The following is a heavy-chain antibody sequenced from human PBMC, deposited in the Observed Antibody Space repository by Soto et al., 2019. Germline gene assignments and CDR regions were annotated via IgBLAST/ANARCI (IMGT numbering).Heavy chain of an antibody. CDR1: GFTFSSYA. V-gene: IGHV3-23*01. J-gene: IGHJ6*03. CDR2: IISGGGNT. CDR3: AKAVGPCYHYSYMDV. D-gene: IGHD3-10*01. Sequence: EVQLLESGGGLVQPGGSLRLSCAASGFTFSSYAMNWVRQAPGKGLEWVSSIISGGGNTNSADSVKGRFTISRDNSMNTLYLQMNSLRADDTAVYYCAKAVGPCYHYSYMDVWGKGTTVTVSS.